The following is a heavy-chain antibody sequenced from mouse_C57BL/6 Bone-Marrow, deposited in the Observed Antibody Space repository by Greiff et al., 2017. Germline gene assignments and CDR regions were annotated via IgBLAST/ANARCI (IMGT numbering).Heavy chain of an antibody. D-gene: IGHD2-2*01. Sequence: EVKLMESGEGLVKPGGSLKLSCAASGFTFSSYAMSWVRQTPEKRLEWVAYISSGGDYIYYADTVKGRFTISRDNARNTLYLQMSSLKSEDTAMYYCTRWDGYDHYYAMDYWGQGTSVTVSS. CDR2: ISSGGDYI. J-gene: IGHJ4*01. CDR3: TRWDGYDHYYAMDY. V-gene: IGHV5-9-1*02. CDR1: GFTFSSYA.